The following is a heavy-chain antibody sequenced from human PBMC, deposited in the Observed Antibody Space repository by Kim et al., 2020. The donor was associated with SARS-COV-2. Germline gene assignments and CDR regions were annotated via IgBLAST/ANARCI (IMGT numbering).Heavy chain of an antibody. V-gene: IGHV3-21*01. D-gene: IGHD6-13*01. Sequence: GGSLRLSCAASGFTFSSYSMNWVRQAPGKGLEWVSSISSSSSYIYYADSVKGRFTISRDNAKNSLYLQMNSLRAEDTAVYYCASGGSSWEDYFDYWGQGTLVTVSS. CDR1: GFTFSSYS. CDR2: ISSSSSYI. J-gene: IGHJ4*02. CDR3: ASGGSSWEDYFDY.